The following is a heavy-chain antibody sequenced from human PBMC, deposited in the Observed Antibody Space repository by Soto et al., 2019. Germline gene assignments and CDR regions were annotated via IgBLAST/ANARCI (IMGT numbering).Heavy chain of an antibody. CDR1: GYSFAGYW. CDR2: IDPSDSQT. CDR3: ARQIYDADTGPNFQYYFES. V-gene: IGHV5-10-1*01. J-gene: IGHJ4*02. Sequence: GESLKISCKGSGYSFAGYWIAWVRQKPGKGLEWMGRIDPSDSQTYYSPSFRGHVTISATKSITTVFLQWSSLRASDTAMYYCARQIYDADTGPNFQYYFESWGQGTPVTVSS. D-gene: IGHD2-8*02.